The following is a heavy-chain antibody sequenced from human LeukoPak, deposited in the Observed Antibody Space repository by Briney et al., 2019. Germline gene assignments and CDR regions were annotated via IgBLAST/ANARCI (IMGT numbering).Heavy chain of an antibody. J-gene: IGHJ6*02. CDR3: ARTNYGGINPGRVGYYYYGMDV. Sequence: PGGSLRLSCAASGFTLSSYSMNWVRQAPGKGLEWVSYISSSSSNIYYADSVKGRFTISRDNAKNSLDLQMNSLRDEDTAVYYCARTNYGGINPGRVGYYYYGMDVWGQGTTVTVSS. V-gene: IGHV3-48*02. D-gene: IGHD4-23*01. CDR2: ISSSSSNI. CDR1: GFTLSSYS.